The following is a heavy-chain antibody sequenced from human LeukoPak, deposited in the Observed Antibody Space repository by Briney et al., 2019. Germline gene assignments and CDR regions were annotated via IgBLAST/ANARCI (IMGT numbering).Heavy chain of an antibody. CDR3: ARDRHCSGGSCYQGDY. Sequence: GGSLRLSCAASGFTVSSNYMSWVRQAPGKGLEWVSVIYSGGSTYYADSVKGRFTISRDNSKNTLYLQMNSLRAEDTAVYYCARDRHCSGGSCYQGDYWGQGTLVTVSS. J-gene: IGHJ4*02. V-gene: IGHV3-66*01. CDR2: IYSGGST. D-gene: IGHD2-15*01. CDR1: GFTVSSNY.